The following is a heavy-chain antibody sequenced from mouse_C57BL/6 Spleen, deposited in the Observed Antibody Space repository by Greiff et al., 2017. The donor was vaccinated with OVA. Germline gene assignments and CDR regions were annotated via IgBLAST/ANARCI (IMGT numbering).Heavy chain of an antibody. J-gene: IGHJ4*01. Sequence: QVQLQQPGAELVKPGASVKLSCKASGYTFTSYWMQWVKQRPGQGLEWIGEIDPSDSYTNYNQKFKGKATLTVDPSSSTAYMQLSSLTSEDSAVYYCARSGSYAMDYWGQGTSVTVSS. CDR3: ARSGSYAMDY. CDR1: GYTFTSYW. CDR2: IDPSDSYT. D-gene: IGHD3-1*01. V-gene: IGHV1-50*01.